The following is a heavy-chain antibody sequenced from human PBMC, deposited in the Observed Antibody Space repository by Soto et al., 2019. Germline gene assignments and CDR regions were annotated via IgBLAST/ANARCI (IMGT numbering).Heavy chain of an antibody. Sequence: GASVKVSCKASGGTFSSYAISWVRQAPGQGLEWMGGIIPIFGTANYAQKFQGRVTITADESTSTAYMELSSLRSEDTAVYYCARVKKNGMDVWGQGTTVTVSS. CDR3: ARVKKNGMDV. CDR2: IIPIFGTA. CDR1: GGTFSSYA. V-gene: IGHV1-69*13. J-gene: IGHJ6*02.